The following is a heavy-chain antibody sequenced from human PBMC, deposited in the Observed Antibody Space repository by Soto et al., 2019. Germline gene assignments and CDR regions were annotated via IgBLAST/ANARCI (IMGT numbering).Heavy chain of an antibody. CDR1: GGTFGSYA. D-gene: IGHD2-2*01. CDR3: ATSQGSSTSLEIYYYYYYGMDG. CDR2: IIPIPGTA. V-gene: IGHV1-69*01. Sequence: QVQLVQSGAEVKKPGSSVKVSCKASGGTFGSYAISWVRQAPGQGLEWMGGIIPIPGTAKYAQKFQGRVTIAADESTSTAYMELSSLRSEDTAVYYCATSQGSSTSLEIYYYYYYGMDGWGQGTTVTVSS. J-gene: IGHJ6*02.